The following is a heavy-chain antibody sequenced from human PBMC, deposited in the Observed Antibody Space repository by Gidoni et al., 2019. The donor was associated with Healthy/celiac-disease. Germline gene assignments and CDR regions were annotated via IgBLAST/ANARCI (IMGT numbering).Heavy chain of an antibody. J-gene: IGHJ4*02. Sequence: EVQLVESGGGLVQPGGSLRLSCAASGFTFSSYWMSWVRQAPGKGLEWVANIKQDGSEKYYVDSVKGRFTISRDNAKNSLYLQMNSLRAEDTAVYYCARERFYYDSSGYQPTHFDYWGQGTLVTVSS. CDR2: IKQDGSEK. V-gene: IGHV3-7*03. D-gene: IGHD3-22*01. CDR3: ARERFYYDSSGYQPTHFDY. CDR1: GFTFSSYW.